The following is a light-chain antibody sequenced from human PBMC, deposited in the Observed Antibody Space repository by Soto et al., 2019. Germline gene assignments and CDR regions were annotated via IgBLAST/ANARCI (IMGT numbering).Light chain of an antibody. CDR1: QSTISF. Sequence: EIVLTQSPGTLSLSPGERGSLXCRASQSTISFFHWSQQRRGKAPRLLIPGASNRAPGTPDRFSGSGSGTDFTLTISRLEPEDFAVYYCQQYGGSPRTFGQGTKVDIK. CDR2: GAS. CDR3: QQYGGSPRT. V-gene: IGKV3-20*01. J-gene: IGKJ1*01.